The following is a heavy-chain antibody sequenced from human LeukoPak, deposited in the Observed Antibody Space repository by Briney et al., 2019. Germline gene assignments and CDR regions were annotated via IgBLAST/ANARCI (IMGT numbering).Heavy chain of an antibody. CDR3: ARDSSRGYSYGYVY. J-gene: IGHJ4*02. CDR1: GFTFSSYG. Sequence: GGSLRLSCAASGFTFSSYGMHWVRQAPGKRLEWVAVIWYDGSNKYYADSVKGRFTISRDNSKNTLYLQMNSLRAEDTAVYYCARDSSRGYSYGYVYWGQGTLVTVSS. V-gene: IGHV3-33*01. D-gene: IGHD5-18*01. CDR2: IWYDGSNK.